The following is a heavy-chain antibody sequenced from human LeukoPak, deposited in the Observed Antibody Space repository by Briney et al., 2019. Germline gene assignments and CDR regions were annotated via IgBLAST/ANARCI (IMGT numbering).Heavy chain of an antibody. CDR2: ISSSGSTI. CDR3: AREADPYYYYYYMDV. Sequence: PGGSLRLSCAASGFTFSSYEMNWVRQAPGKGLEWVSYISSSGSTIYYADSVKGRFTISRDNAKNSLYLQMNSLRAEDTAVYYCAREADPYYYYYYMDVWGKGTTVTVSS. V-gene: IGHV3-48*03. CDR1: GFTFSSYE. J-gene: IGHJ6*03.